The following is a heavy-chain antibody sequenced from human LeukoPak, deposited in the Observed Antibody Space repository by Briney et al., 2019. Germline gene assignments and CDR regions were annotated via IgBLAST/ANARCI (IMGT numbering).Heavy chain of an antibody. CDR2: IYYSGST. Sequence: SETLSLTCTVSGGSISSYYWSWIRQPPGKGLEWIGYIYYSGSTNYNPSLKSRVTISVDTSKNQFSLKLSSVTAADTAVYYCAREDYYDRSGYFMRWFDPWGQGTLVTVSS. D-gene: IGHD3-22*01. CDR3: AREDYYDRSGYFMRWFDP. CDR1: GGSISSYY. V-gene: IGHV4-59*12. J-gene: IGHJ5*02.